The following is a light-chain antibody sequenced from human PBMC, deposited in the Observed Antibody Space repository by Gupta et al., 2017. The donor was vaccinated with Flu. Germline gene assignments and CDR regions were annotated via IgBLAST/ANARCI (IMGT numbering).Light chain of an antibody. Sequence: QSALTQPDHATRSTGQAQTILCSRTSRDVASYNLVSWYQQHPCKAPKLMICEVSTRPSGFSNRFSGSTSGNTASLTISALQAEDEADYYCCSYADSSTHWVFGGGTKLTVL. J-gene: IGLJ3*02. CDR3: CSYADSSTHWV. CDR2: EVS. CDR1: SRDVASYNL. V-gene: IGLV2-23*02.